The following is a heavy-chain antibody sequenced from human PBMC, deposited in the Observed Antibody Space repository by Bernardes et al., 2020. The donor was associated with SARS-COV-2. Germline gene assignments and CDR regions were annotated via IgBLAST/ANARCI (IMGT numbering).Heavy chain of an antibody. Sequence: VKVSCKASGYTFTGYYLHWVRQAPGPGLEWMGWINPNSGGTKYAQKFQGRVTMTRDTSISTAYMELSRLRSDDTAVYYCARVEYSSGWPPLDYWGQGTLVTVSS. V-gene: IGHV1-2*02. D-gene: IGHD6-19*01. CDR1: GYTFTGYY. CDR2: INPNSGGT. CDR3: ARVEYSSGWPPLDY. J-gene: IGHJ4*02.